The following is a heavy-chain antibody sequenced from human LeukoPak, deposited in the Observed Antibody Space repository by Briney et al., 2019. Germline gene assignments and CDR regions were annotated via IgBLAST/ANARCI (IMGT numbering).Heavy chain of an antibody. V-gene: IGHV1-69*06. CDR2: IIPIFGTA. D-gene: IGHD2/OR15-2a*01. CDR3: AKDPDFLYFKVGYYFDY. Sequence: VASVKVSCKASGGTFSSYAISWVRQAPGQGLEWMGGIIPIFGTANYAQKFQGRVTITADKSTSTAYMELSSLRSEDTAVYYCAKDPDFLYFKVGYYFDYWGQGTLVTVSS. J-gene: IGHJ4*02. CDR1: GGTFSSYA.